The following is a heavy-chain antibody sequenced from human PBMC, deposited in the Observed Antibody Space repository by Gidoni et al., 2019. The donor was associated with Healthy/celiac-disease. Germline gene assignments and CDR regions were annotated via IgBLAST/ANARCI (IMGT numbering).Heavy chain of an antibody. CDR2: IIPIFGIA. CDR1: GGTFSSYA. D-gene: IGHD3-22*01. Sequence: QGQLVQSGAEVKKPGSSVKVSCKASGGTFSSYAISWVRQAPGQGLAWMVGIIPIFGIANYAQKFQGRVTITADKSTSTAYMELSSLRSEDTAVYYCASTYDSSGYHDAFDIWGQGTMVTVSS. J-gene: IGHJ3*02. CDR3: ASTYDSSGYHDAFDI. V-gene: IGHV1-69*17.